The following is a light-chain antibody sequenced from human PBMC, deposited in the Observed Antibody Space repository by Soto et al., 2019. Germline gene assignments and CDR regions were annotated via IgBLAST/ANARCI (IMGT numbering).Light chain of an antibody. CDR2: GDD. V-gene: IGLV1-51*01. J-gene: IGLJ1*01. CDR3: GSWDSSLSAYV. Sequence: QSVMTQPPSVSAAPGQKVTISCSGSSSNIGGNSVSWYQQLPGTAPKLLIYGDDKRPSGIPDRFSGSKSGTSATLGITGFQTGDEADYYCGSWDSSLSAYVFATGTKLTVL. CDR1: SSNIGGNS.